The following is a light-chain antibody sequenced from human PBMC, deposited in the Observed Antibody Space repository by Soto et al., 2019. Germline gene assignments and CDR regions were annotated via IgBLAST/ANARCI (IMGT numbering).Light chain of an antibody. J-gene: IGKJ1*01. CDR3: QQLNSYPRT. CDR2: AAS. CDR1: QGISSY. V-gene: IGKV1-9*01. Sequence: DIQLTQSPSFLSASVGDRVTITCRASQGISSYLAWYQQKPGKAPKLLIYAASTLQSGVPSRFSGSGSGTESTLTISSLQPEDFTTSYCQQLNSYPRTFGQGTKVEIK.